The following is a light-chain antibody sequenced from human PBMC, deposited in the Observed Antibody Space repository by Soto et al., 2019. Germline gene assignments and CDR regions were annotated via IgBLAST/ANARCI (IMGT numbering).Light chain of an antibody. J-gene: IGKJ1*01. CDR1: QSVNSDS. CDR2: GAS. Sequence: EIVLTQSPGTLSLSPGDRATLSCRTSQSVNSDSLAWYQQKPGQAPRLLIDGASNRATGLPDRFSGSASGTDFTLTIRKLESEDFAVYYCQRYGSSPTFGQGTKVEIK. CDR3: QRYGSSPT. V-gene: IGKV3-20*01.